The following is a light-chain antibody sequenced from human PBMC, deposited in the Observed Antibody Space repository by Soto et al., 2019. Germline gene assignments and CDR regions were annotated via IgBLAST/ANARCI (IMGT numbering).Light chain of an antibody. CDR1: ESLNSH. Sequence: EIVLTQSPATLSLSPGERATLSCTASESLNSHLAWYQQKPGQPPSLLIYDASTRATGIAARFSGSGSGTDFIITSSRLEAEDFADYYWQQYDCSPRTFGQGTKVDIK. J-gene: IGKJ1*01. CDR3: QQYDCSPRT. CDR2: DAS. V-gene: IGKV3-11*01.